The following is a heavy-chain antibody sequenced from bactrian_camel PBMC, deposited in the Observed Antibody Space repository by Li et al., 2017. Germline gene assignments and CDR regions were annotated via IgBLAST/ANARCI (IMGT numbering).Heavy chain of an antibody. V-gene: IGHV3S44*01. J-gene: IGHJ4*01. CDR2: FIDGDGST. CDR1: GWTSGDYC. D-gene: IGHD2*01. CDR3: AAVPPIRWLGCPPISRPVDYTY. Sequence: VQLVESGGGSVQAGGSLRLSCVASGWTSGDYCMAWFRQVPGKEREGIAFIDGDGSTRYLDFVKGRFTISKDNTKNTLYLQMDTLKPEDTAKYYCAAVPPIRWLGCPPISRPVDYTYWGQGTQVTVS.